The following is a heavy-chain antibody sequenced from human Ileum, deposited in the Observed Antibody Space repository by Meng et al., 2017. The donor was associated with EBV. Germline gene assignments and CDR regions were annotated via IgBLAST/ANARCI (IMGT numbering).Heavy chain of an antibody. V-gene: IGHV2-5*01. CDR1: GFSLSTSGVG. J-gene: IGHJ5*01. CDR2: IYGQGDK. D-gene: IGHD6-13*01. CDR3: ALRPRQLLRGWFDS. Sequence: QIPMKRSDPTGVKPNTTLTLDWTVSGFSLSTSGVGVGWIRQPPGKSLEWLAMIYGQGDKHYSPSLTSRLTITKDTSKNQVVLTMTNMDSVDTATYYCALRPRQLLRGWFDSWGQGALVTVSS.